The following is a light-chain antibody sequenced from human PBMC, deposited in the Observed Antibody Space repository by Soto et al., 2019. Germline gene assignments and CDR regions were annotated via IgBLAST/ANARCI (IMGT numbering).Light chain of an antibody. J-gene: IGKJ1*01. CDR2: GAS. CDR1: QSVSSN. V-gene: IGKV3-15*01. Sequence: EIVMTQSPATLSVCPGERATLSCRVSQSVSSNLAWYQQKPGQAPRLLIYGASTRATGIPARFSGSGSGTEFTLTISSLQSEDFAVYYCQQYNNWPRTFGQGTKVDI. CDR3: QQYNNWPRT.